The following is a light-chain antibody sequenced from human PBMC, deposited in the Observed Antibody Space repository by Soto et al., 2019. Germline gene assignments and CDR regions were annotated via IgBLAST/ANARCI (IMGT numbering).Light chain of an antibody. V-gene: IGKV1-39*01. CDR2: AAS. Sequence: IQRAQSPSSLSASVGNRVTITCGARQGINNYLNWYQQKPGKAPKLLVYAASTLQDGVPSRFSVSGSGTDFTLTISRLQNEDFAVYDCQQRYSSWLTFCGGTKVDIK. J-gene: IGKJ4*01. CDR1: QGINNY. CDR3: QQRYSSWLT.